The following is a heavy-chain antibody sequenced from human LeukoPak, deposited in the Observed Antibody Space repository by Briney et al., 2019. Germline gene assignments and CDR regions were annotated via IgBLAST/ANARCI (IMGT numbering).Heavy chain of an antibody. Sequence: SETLSLTCTVSGGSISSGTYYWSWIRQPAGKGLEWIGRIYTSGSTNYNPSLKSRVTISVDTPNNQFSLKLSSVTAADTAVYYCARDGIFGVVNYYFDYWGQGTLVTVSS. V-gene: IGHV4-61*02. CDR2: IYTSGST. J-gene: IGHJ4*02. D-gene: IGHD3-3*01. CDR3: ARDGIFGVVNYYFDY. CDR1: GGSISSGTYY.